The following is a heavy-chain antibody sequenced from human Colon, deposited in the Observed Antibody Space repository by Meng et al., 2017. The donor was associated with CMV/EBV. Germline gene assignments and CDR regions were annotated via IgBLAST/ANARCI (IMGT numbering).Heavy chain of an antibody. CDR2: IYSGGSST. CDR3: AKSLQTLALRGVGAFDI. CDR1: GFTFSSYA. J-gene: IGHJ3*02. V-gene: IGHV3-23*03. D-gene: IGHD4-11*01. Sequence: GESLKLSCAASGFTFSSYAMSWVRQAPGKGLEWVSVIYSGGSSTYYADSVKGRFTISRDNSKNTLYLQMNSLRAEDTAVYYCAKSLQTLALRGVGAFDIWGQGTMVTVSS.